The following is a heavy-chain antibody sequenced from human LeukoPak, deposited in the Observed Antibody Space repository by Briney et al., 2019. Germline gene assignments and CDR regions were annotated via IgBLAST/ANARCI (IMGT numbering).Heavy chain of an antibody. CDR1: GYSFTNYG. Sequence: ASVKVSCRASGYSFTNYGISWVRQAPGQGLEWMGWISRHNGDTNYAQRFQGRVTMTTDTSTTTACMELRSLRFDDTAVYYCARDLVAIVPEPGGFDYWGQGTLVTVSS. J-gene: IGHJ4*02. V-gene: IGHV1-18*01. CDR2: ISRHNGDT. CDR3: ARDLVAIVPEPGGFDY. D-gene: IGHD2/OR15-2a*01.